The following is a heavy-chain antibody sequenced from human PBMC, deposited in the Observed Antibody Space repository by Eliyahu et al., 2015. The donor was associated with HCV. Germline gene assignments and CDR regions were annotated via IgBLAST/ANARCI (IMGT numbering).Heavy chain of an antibody. CDR3: AKDTLPFTIGGTNWFDP. D-gene: IGHD1-26*01. Sequence: VRQAPGKGLEWVSLISWDGGSTYYADSVKGRFTISRDNSKNSLYLQMNSLRTEDTALYYCAKDTLPFTIGGTNWFDPWGQGTLVTVSS. J-gene: IGHJ5*02. V-gene: IGHV3-43*01. CDR2: ISWDGGST.